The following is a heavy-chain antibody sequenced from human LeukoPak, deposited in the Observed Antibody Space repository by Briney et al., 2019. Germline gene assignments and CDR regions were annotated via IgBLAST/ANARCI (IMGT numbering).Heavy chain of an antibody. CDR1: GFTFSNYA. CDR3: ARSHVAMVRGVITTSFDY. CDR2: IYTSGST. J-gene: IGHJ4*02. V-gene: IGHV4-4*07. D-gene: IGHD3-10*01. Sequence: GSLRLSCATSGFTFSNYAMSWIRQPAGKGLEWIGRIYTSGSTNYNPSLKSRVTMSVDTSKNQFSLKLSSVTAADTAVYYCARSHVAMVRGVITTSFDYWGQGTLVTVSS.